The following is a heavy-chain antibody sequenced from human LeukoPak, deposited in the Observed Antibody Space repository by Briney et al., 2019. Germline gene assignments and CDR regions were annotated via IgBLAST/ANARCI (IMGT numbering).Heavy chain of an antibody. CDR1: GFSFDDYD. CDR2: IFWNGGST. D-gene: IGHD2/OR15-2a*01. Sequence: PGGSLRLSCAASGFSFDDYDMRWVRQAPGKGLEWVSGIFWNGGSTFYADSVQGRFTISRDNAKNSLYLQMNSLRAEDTALYYCARTAKGSTYFLDRWGQGTLVTVSS. J-gene: IGHJ5*02. CDR3: ARTAKGSTYFLDR. V-gene: IGHV3-20*04.